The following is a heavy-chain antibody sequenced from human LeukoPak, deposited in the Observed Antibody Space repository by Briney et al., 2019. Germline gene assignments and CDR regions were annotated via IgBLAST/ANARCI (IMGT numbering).Heavy chain of an antibody. CDR2: IRSKANSYAT. Sequence: PGGSLRLSCAASGFTFSGSAMHWVRQASGKGLEWVGRIRSKANSYATAYAASVKGRFTISRDDSKNTAYLQMNSLKTEDTAAYYCTRPVVGATKDFDYWGQGTLVTVSS. D-gene: IGHD1-26*01. CDR1: GFTFSGSA. CDR3: TRPVVGATKDFDY. J-gene: IGHJ4*02. V-gene: IGHV3-73*01.